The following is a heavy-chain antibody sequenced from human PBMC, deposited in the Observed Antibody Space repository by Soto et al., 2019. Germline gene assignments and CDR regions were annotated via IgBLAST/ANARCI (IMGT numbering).Heavy chain of an antibody. V-gene: IGHV4-4*02. Sequence: SETLSLTCAVSSGSISSSNWWSWVRQPPGKGLEWIGEIYHSGSTNYNPSLKSRVTISVDKSKNQFSLKLSSVTAADTAVYYCARNIMITFGGVIVGHAFDIWGQGTMVTVSS. CDR3: ARNIMITFGGVIVGHAFDI. CDR1: SGSISSSNW. D-gene: IGHD3-16*02. J-gene: IGHJ3*02. CDR2: IYHSGST.